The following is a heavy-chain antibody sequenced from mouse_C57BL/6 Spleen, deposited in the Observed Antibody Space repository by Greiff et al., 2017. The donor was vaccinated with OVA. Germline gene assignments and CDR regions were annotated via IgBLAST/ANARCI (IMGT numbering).Heavy chain of an antibody. CDR1: GYTFTSYW. CDR3: AREITGFAY. Sequence: QVQLQQPGAELVKPGASVKLSCKASGYTFTSYWMHWVKQRPGQGLEWIGMIHPNSGSTNYNEKFKSKATLTVDKSSSTAYMQLISLTSEDSAVYYCAREITGFAYWGQGTLVTVSA. V-gene: IGHV1-64*01. D-gene: IGHD1-3*01. CDR2: IHPNSGST. J-gene: IGHJ3*01.